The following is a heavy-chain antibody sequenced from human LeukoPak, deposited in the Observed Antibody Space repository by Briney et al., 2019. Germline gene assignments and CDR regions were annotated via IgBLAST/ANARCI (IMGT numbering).Heavy chain of an antibody. V-gene: IGHV3-21*01. CDR2: ISSSSSYI. CDR3: ARDILCSGGSCYSSYNWFDP. D-gene: IGHD2-15*01. J-gene: IGHJ5*02. Sequence: GGSLRLSCAASGFTFSSYSMNWVRQAPGKGLEGVSSISSSSSYIYYADSVKGRFTISRDNAKNSLYLQMNSLRAEDTAVYYCARDILCSGGSCYSSYNWFDPWGQGTLVTVSS. CDR1: GFTFSSYS.